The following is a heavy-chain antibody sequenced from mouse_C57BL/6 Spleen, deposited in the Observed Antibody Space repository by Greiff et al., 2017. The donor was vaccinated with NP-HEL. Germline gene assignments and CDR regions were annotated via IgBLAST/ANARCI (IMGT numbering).Heavy chain of an antibody. CDR2: IYPRSGNT. CDR3: ARRAAQATLAY. V-gene: IGHV1-81*01. J-gene: IGHJ3*01. Sequence: QVQLKESGAELARPGASVKLSCKASGYTFTSYGISWVKQRTGQGLEWIGEIYPRSGNTYYNEKFKGKATLTADKSSSTAYMELRSLTSEDSAVYFCARRAAQATLAYWGQGTLVTVSA. CDR1: GYTFTSYG. D-gene: IGHD3-2*02.